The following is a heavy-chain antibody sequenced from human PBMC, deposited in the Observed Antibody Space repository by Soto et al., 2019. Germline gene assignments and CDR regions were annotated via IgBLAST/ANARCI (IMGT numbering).Heavy chain of an antibody. V-gene: IGHV3-23*01. D-gene: IGHD6-6*01. CDR3: AKNWDTTFSSSSH. J-gene: IGHJ4*02. CDR1: GFTFTTYA. Sequence: EVQLLESGGGLVQPGGSLRLSCAASGFTFTTYAMTWVRQAPGKGLEWVSAISGSGGSTYYADSVKGRFTISRDNSKNMLYLQINSLRAEDTAVYYCAKNWDTTFSSSSHWGQGTLVTVSS. CDR2: ISGSGGST.